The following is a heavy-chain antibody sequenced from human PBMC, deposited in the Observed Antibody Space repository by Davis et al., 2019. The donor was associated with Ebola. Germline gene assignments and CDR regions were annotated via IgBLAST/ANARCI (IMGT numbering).Heavy chain of an antibody. CDR3: ARGGYFDWLTRWHYYGMDV. V-gene: IGHV1-8*01. J-gene: IGHJ6*02. D-gene: IGHD3-9*01. CDR2: MNPNRDNT. Sequence: SVPDTLLACGYTFTTYDSHPPRPPLGHRLAWMGWMNPNRDNTGYAQKFQGRVTMTRSTSISTAYMELSSLRSEDTAVYYCARGGYFDWLTRWHYYGMDVWGQGTTVTVSS. CDR1: GYTFTTYD.